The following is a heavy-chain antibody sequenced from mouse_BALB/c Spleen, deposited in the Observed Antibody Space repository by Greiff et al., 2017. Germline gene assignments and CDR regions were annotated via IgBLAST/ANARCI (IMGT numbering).Heavy chain of an antibody. Sequence: EVQVVESGGGLVKPGGSLKLSCAASGFTFSSYAMSWVRQTPEKRLEWVASISSGGSTYYPDSVKGRFTISRDNARNILYLQTSSLRSEDTAMYYCARRDYGSSYAFAYWGQGTLVTVSA. CDR1: GFTFSSYA. V-gene: IGHV5-6-5*01. J-gene: IGHJ3*01. CDR3: ARRDYGSSYAFAY. CDR2: ISSGGST. D-gene: IGHD1-1*01.